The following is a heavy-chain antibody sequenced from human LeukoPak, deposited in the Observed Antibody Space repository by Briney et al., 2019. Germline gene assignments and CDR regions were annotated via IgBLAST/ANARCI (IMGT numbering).Heavy chain of an antibody. CDR3: ATSKPPLADTAMGGEGWYYGMDV. Sequence: GASVKVSCKVSGYTLTELSMHWVRQAPGKGLEWMGGFDPEDGETIYAQKFQGRVTMTEDTSTDTAYMELSSLRSEDTAVYYCATSKPPLADTAMGGEGWYYGMDVWGQGTTVTVSS. J-gene: IGHJ6*02. CDR2: FDPEDGET. V-gene: IGHV1-24*01. CDR1: GYTLTELS. D-gene: IGHD5-18*01.